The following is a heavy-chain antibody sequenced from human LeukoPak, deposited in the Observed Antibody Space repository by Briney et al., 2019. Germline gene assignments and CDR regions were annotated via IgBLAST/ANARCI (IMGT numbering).Heavy chain of an antibody. CDR2: IYPGDSDT. D-gene: IGHD3-22*01. J-gene: IGHJ4*02. V-gene: IGHV5-51*01. CDR1: GYTFTNYW. CDR3: ARQEYYYDSSGRFDY. Sequence: GESLKISCQASGYTFTNYWIGWVRQMPGKGLEWMGIIYPGDSDTRYSPSFQGQVTISADKSISTAYLQWSSLKASDTAMYYCARQEYYYDSSGRFDYWGQGTLVTVSS.